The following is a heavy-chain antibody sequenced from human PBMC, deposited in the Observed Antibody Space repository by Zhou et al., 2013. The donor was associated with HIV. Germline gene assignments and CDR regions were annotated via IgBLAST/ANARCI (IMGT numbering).Heavy chain of an antibody. V-gene: IGHV1-69*05. CDR1: GGTFSSYA. CDR3: ARDHIVGATKYAFDI. D-gene: IGHD1-26*01. Sequence: QVRLVQSGAEVKKPGSSVKVSCKASGGTFSSYAITWVRQAPGQGLEWMGRIIPIFGTTNYAQKFQGRVTMTRDTSTSTVYMELSSLRSEDTAVYYCARDHIVGATKYAFDIWGQGTMVTVSS. CDR2: IIPIFGTT. J-gene: IGHJ3*02.